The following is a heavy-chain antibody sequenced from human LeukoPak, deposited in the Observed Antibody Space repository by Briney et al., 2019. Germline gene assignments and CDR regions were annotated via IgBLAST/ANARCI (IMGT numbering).Heavy chain of an antibody. CDR1: GYTFTSYD. J-gene: IGHJ5*02. CDR3: ARGSSGSYLFDP. V-gene: IGHV1-8*01. CDR2: MNPNSGNT. Sequence: ASVKVSCKASGYTFTSYDINWVRQATGQGLEWMGWMNPNSGNTDYAQKFQGRVTMTRNTSITTAYMELSSLRSEDTAVYYCARGSSGSYLFDPWGQGTLVTVSS. D-gene: IGHD3-10*01.